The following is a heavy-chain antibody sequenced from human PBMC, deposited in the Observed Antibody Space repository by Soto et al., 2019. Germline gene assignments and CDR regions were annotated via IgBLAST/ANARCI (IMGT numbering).Heavy chain of an antibody. V-gene: IGHV1-2*04. Sequence: ASVKVSCKASGYTFTGYYMHWVRQAPGQGLEWMGWINPNSGGTNYAQKFQGWVTMTRDTSISTAYMELSRLGSDGTAVYYCARDLEGGAFDIWGQGTMVTVSS. CDR2: INPNSGGT. J-gene: IGHJ3*02. CDR1: GYTFTGYY. D-gene: IGHD3-16*01. CDR3: ARDLEGGAFDI.